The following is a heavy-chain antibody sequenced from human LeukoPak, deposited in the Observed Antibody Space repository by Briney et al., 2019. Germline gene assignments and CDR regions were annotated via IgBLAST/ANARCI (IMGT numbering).Heavy chain of an antibody. Sequence: GGSLRLSCAASGFTFSDYYMSWIRQAPGKGLEWVSYISSSSSYTNYADSVKGRFTISRDNAKNSLYLQMNSLRAEDTAVYYCARSKAPSNYYYGMDVWGQGTTVTASS. CDR3: ARSKAPSNYYYGMDV. J-gene: IGHJ6*01. CDR2: ISSSSSYT. V-gene: IGHV3-11*06. CDR1: GFTFSDYY.